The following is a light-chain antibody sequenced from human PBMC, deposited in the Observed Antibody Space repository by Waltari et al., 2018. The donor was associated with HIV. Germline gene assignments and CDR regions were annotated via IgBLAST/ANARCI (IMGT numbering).Light chain of an antibody. Sequence: QSVLTQQPSASGTPGQRVTISCSGSSSNIGNNYLYWYQQLPGTAPKVLIYRSNQRPSGVPDRFSGSKSGTSASLAISGLRSEDEADYYCAAWEDSLSGPVFGGGTKLIVL. V-gene: IGLV1-47*01. J-gene: IGLJ3*02. CDR2: RSN. CDR1: SSNIGNNY. CDR3: AAWEDSLSGPV.